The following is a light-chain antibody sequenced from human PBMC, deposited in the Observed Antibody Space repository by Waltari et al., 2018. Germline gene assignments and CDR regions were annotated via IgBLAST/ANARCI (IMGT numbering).Light chain of an antibody. CDR3: QMYVRLPVT. V-gene: IGKV3-20*01. J-gene: IGKJ1*01. Sequence: CRASQSVDRALASYEQKPVQAPRLLIYDASSRATGIPDRFSGSGFGTDFSLTISRVEPEDFAVYYCQMYVRLPVTFGQGTKVEVK. CDR2: DAS. CDR1: QSVDRA.